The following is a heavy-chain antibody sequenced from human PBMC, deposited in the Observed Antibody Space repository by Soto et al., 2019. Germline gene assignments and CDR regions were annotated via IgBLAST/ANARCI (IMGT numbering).Heavy chain of an antibody. D-gene: IGHD3-16*01. CDR1: GDSVIRGDYY. V-gene: IGHV4-61*08. CDR2: VYFSGST. J-gene: IGHJ5*02. Sequence: PSDNLSLTCIVSGDSVIRGDYYWMWIRQPPGKGLEWIGHVYFSGSTNYIPSLKSRLTMSVDTAKNQFSLKLNSVTAADTAVYYCARIPVDTYMIYWSDPWGQGTQVTVSS. CDR3: ARIPVDTYMIYWSDP.